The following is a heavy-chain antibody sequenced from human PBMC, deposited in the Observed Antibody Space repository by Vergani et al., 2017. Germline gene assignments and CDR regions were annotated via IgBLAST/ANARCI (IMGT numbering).Heavy chain of an antibody. Sequence: EVQLVESGGGLVKPGGSLRLFCAASGFTFSSYSMNWVRQAPGKGLEWVSSISSSSSYIYYADSVKGRFTISRDNAKNSLYLQMNSLRAEDTAVYYCARDNVEMATIYFDYWGQGTLVTVSS. CDR3: ARDNVEMATIYFDY. CDR1: GFTFSSYS. V-gene: IGHV3-21*01. CDR2: ISSSSSYI. D-gene: IGHD5-24*01. J-gene: IGHJ4*02.